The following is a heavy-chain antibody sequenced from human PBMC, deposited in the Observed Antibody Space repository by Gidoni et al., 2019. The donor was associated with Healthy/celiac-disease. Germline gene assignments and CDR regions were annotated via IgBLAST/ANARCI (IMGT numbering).Heavy chain of an antibody. J-gene: IGHJ4*02. V-gene: IGHV4-39*01. D-gene: IGHD6-6*01. CDR3: ARQLRFVVGLEYSSSSSYFDY. CDR2: IYYSGST. Sequence: QLQLQESGPGLVKPSETLSLTCTVSGGSISSSSYYWGWIRQPPGKGLEWIGSIYYSGSTYYNPSLKSRVTISVDTSKNQFSLKLSSVTAADTAVYYCARQLRFVVGLEYSSSSSYFDYWGQGTLVTVSS. CDR1: GGSISSSSYY.